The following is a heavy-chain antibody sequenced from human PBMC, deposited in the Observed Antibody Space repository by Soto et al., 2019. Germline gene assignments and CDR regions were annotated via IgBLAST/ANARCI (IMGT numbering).Heavy chain of an antibody. D-gene: IGHD2-21*01. CDR2: IRHSGT. Sequence: TLSLTCAVSGGSISSGGYSWSWIRQPPGRDLEWIGYIRHSGTSYNPPLKSRATTSLDRSKNQSSLKVNYVTAADTAVYYCDRGPYHKPFLFDYWGQGRLVTSPQ. CDR1: GGSISSGGYS. V-gene: IGHV4-30-2*01. J-gene: IGHJ4*02. CDR3: DRGPYHKPFLFDY.